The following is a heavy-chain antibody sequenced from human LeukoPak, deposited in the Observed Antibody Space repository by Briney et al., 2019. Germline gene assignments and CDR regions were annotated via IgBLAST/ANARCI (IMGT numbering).Heavy chain of an antibody. CDR1: GYTFTAYY. J-gene: IGHJ4*02. V-gene: IGHV1-2*02. CDR3: ARLSRSYPGLLGY. Sequence: GASVTVSCKASGYTFTAYYIHWVRQAPGQGLEWMGWINPDSGGTNYAQKFQGRVTMTRDTSISTAYMELSSLRSDDTAFYYCARLSRSYPGLLGYWGQGPLVTVSS. CDR2: INPDSGGT. D-gene: IGHD1-26*01.